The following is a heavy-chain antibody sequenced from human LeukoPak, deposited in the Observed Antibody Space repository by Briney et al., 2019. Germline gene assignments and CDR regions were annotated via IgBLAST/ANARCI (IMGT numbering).Heavy chain of an antibody. J-gene: IGHJ4*02. CDR2: ISSSGSTI. CDR3: ARDRVYYDSSGYKD. CDR1: GFTFSDYY. Sequence: PGGSLRLSCAASGFTFSDYYMSWIRQAPGKGLEWVSYISSSGSTIYYADPVKGRFTISRDNAKNSLYLQMNSLRAEDTAVYYCARDRVYYDSSGYKDWGQGTLVTVSS. V-gene: IGHV3-11*01. D-gene: IGHD3-22*01.